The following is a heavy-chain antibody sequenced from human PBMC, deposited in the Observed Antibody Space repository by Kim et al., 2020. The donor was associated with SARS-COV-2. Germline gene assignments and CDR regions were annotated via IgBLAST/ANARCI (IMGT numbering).Heavy chain of an antibody. CDR3: ARGQAMRDGYNTFDY. D-gene: IGHD5-12*01. Sequence: SQTLSLTCAISGDSVSSNSAAWNWIRQSPSRGLEWLGRTYYRSKWYNDYAVSVKSRITINPDTSKNRFSLQLNSVTPEDTAVYYYARGQAMRDGYNTFDYWGQGTLVTVSS. J-gene: IGHJ4*02. CDR2: TYYRSKWYN. CDR1: GDSVSSNSAA. V-gene: IGHV6-1*01.